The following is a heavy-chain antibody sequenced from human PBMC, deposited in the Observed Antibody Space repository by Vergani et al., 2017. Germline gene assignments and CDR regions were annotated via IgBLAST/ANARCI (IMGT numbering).Heavy chain of an antibody. Sequence: EVQLLESGGGLVQPGGSLRLSCAASGFPFSSYAMSWVRQAPGKGLGWVSAISGSGGSTYYADSVKGRFTISRDKAKNTLSPQMNSLSAGETAVYYCARDYYGATEFDYWGQGRLVTVYS. J-gene: IGHJ4*02. CDR2: ISGSGGST. CDR1: GFPFSSYA. D-gene: IGHD3-10*01. V-gene: IGHV3-23*01. CDR3: ARDYYGATEFDY.